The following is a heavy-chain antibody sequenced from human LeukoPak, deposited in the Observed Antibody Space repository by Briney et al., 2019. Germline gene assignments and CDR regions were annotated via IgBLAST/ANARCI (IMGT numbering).Heavy chain of an antibody. CDR3: ARSGRKFDY. CDR1: GGSISSSSYY. J-gene: IGHJ4*02. Sequence: PPETLSLTCTVSGGSISSSSYYWGWIRQPPGKGLEWIGSIYYSGSTYYNPSLKSRVTISVDTSKNQFSLKLSSVTAADTAVYYCARSGRKFDYWGQGTLVTVSS. D-gene: IGHD1-14*01. CDR2: IYYSGST. V-gene: IGHV4-39*01.